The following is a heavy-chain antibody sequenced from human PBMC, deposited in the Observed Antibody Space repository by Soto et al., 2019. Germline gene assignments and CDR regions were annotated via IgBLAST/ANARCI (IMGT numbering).Heavy chain of an antibody. D-gene: IGHD4-17*01. Sequence: GASVKVSCKASGYTFTSYGISWVRQAPGQGLEWMGWISAYNGNTNYAQKLQGRVTMTTDTSTSTAYMELRSLRSDDTAVYYCARENYSDYVLDYYFDYWGQGTLVTVSS. CDR2: ISAYNGNT. V-gene: IGHV1-18*01. CDR1: GYTFTSYG. CDR3: ARENYSDYVLDYYFDY. J-gene: IGHJ4*02.